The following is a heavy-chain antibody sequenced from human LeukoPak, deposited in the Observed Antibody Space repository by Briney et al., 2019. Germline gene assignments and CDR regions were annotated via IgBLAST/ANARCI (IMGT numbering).Heavy chain of an antibody. V-gene: IGHV3-48*02. CDR3: AREPYGSGSYQFDY. CDR2: ISSSSSTI. J-gene: IGHJ4*02. CDR1: GFTFSSYW. D-gene: IGHD3-10*01. Sequence: GGSLRLSCAASGFTFSSYWMNWVRQAPGKGLEWISYISSSSSTIYYADSVKGRFTISRDNAKNSLYLQMNSLRDEDTAVYYCAREPYGSGSYQFDYWGQGTLVTVSS.